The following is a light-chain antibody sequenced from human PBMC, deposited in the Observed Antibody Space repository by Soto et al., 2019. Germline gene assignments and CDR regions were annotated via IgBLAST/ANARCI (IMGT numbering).Light chain of an antibody. V-gene: IGKV3-11*01. J-gene: IGKJ4*01. CDR2: DAS. Sequence: EIVLTQSPATLSLSPGERATLSCRASQSVSSYLAWYQQKPGQAPRLLIYDASNRATRIPARFSGSGSGTDFTLTISSLEPEDFAVYFCQQRSNWPHLTFGGGTKVEIK. CDR1: QSVSSY. CDR3: QQRSNWPHLT.